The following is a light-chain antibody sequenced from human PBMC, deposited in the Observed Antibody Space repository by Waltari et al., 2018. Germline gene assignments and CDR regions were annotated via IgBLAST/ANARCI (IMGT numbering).Light chain of an antibody. J-gene: IGKJ4*01. Sequence: EILLRQSPATLSVSPGETVSLSCRASRSVSTNLAWYQQKHGEVPRLLIYDVSTRAAGVPARFSGSGSGTEFFLSISGLQSEDFATYYCQQYQPWPPMTFGGGTKV. CDR1: RSVSTN. V-gene: IGKV3-15*01. CDR3: QQYQPWPPMT. CDR2: DVS.